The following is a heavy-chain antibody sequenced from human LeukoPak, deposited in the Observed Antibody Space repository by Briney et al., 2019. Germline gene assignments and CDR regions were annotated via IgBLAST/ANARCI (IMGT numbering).Heavy chain of an antibody. CDR1: GGSISSYY. D-gene: IGHD3-10*01. CDR2: IYYSGST. J-gene: IGHJ4*02. CDR3: ARHKLWFGELWIDY. Sequence: SETLSLTCTVSGGSISSYYWSWIRQPPGKGLEWIGYIYYSGSTNYNPSLKSRVTISVDTSKNQFSLKLSSVTAADTAVYYCARHKLWFGELWIDYWGQGTLVTVSP. V-gene: IGHV4-59*08.